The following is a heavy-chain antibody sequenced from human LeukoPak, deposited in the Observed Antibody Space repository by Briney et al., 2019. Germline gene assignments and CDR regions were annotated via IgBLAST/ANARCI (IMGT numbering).Heavy chain of an antibody. Sequence: GGSLRLSCAASRFTFSNYGMSWVRQAPGKGLEWVSSISGSGTSTYYAESVKGRFTISRDNAKNSLYLQMNSLRAEDTAVYYCAELGITMIGGVWGKGTTVTISS. D-gene: IGHD3-10*02. CDR2: ISGSGTST. CDR1: RFTFSNYG. V-gene: IGHV3-21*01. CDR3: AELGITMIGGV. J-gene: IGHJ6*04.